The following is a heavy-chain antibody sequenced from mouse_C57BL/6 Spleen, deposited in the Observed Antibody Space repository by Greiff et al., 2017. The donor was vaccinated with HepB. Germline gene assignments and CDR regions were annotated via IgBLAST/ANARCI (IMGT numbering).Heavy chain of an antibody. V-gene: IGHV5-17*01. Sequence: EVHLVESGGGLVKPGGSLKLSCAASGFTFSDYGMHWVRQAPEKGLEWVAYISSGSSTIYYADKVKGRFTISRDNAKNTLFLQMTSLRSEDTAMYYCARIDYGLDYWGQGTTLTVSS. CDR2: ISSGSSTI. J-gene: IGHJ2*01. D-gene: IGHD1-1*01. CDR3: ARIDYGLDY. CDR1: GFTFSDYG.